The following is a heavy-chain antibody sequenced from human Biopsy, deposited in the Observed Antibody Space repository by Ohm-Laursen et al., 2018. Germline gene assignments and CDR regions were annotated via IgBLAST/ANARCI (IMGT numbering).Heavy chain of an antibody. CDR1: GGTFSNYG. CDR3: ATKLTGYFHH. CDR2: NIPILGTG. J-gene: IGHJ1*01. Sequence: SSVKVSCKAPGGTFSNYGVNWVRQAPGQGLEWLGGNIPILGTGNYAQKFQDRVTVAADTSTSTATMELRGLRSDDTAVYYCATKLTGYFHHWGQGTLVIASS. D-gene: IGHD3-9*01. V-gene: IGHV1-69*06.